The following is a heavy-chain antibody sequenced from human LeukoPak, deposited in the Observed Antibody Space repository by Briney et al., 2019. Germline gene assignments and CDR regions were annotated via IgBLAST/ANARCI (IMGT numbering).Heavy chain of an antibody. CDR1: GFTFSSYG. V-gene: IGHV3-30*02. CDR2: IRYDGSNK. Sequence: GGSLRLSCAASGFTFSSYGMHWVRQAPGKGLEWVAFIRYDGSNKYYADSVKGRFTISRDNSKNTLYLQMNSLRAEDTAVYYCAKTPVRRFPLYFDYWGQGTLVTVSS. J-gene: IGHJ4*02. D-gene: IGHD3-3*01. CDR3: AKTPVRRFPLYFDY.